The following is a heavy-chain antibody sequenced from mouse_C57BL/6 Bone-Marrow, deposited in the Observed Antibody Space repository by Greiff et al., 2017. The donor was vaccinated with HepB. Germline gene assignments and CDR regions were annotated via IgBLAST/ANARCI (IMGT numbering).Heavy chain of an antibody. J-gene: IGHJ2*01. D-gene: IGHD2-5*01. Sequence: VQLQQPGAELVKPGASVKLSCKASGYTFTSYWMHWVKQRPGRGLEWIGRIDPNSGGTKYNEKFKSKATLTVDKPSSTAYMQRSSLTSEDSAVYYCARAPSYYSNYEGYFDYWGQGTTLTVSS. CDR2: IDPNSGGT. CDR3: ARAPSYYSNYEGYFDY. CDR1: GYTFTSYW. V-gene: IGHV1-72*01.